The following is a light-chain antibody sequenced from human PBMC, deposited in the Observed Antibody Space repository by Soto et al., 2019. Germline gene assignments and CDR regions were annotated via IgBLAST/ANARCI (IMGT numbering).Light chain of an antibody. CDR1: QSITTS. Sequence: DIQMTQSPSSRSASVGDRVTITCRASQSITTSLNWYQQKAGKAPKLLIYAASSLQSGVPSRFSGSGSGTDFTLTISSLQPEDSATYCCQQSYSTPYTFGQGTKLEIK. V-gene: IGKV1-39*01. CDR2: AAS. CDR3: QQSYSTPYT. J-gene: IGKJ2*01.